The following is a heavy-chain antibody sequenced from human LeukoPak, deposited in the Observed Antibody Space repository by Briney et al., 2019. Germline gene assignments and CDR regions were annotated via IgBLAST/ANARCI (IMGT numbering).Heavy chain of an antibody. CDR3: ARDPYSSGWYGAPVY. Sequence: GGSLRLSCAASGFTFDDYGMSWVRQAPGRGLEWVSGINWNGGSTGYADSVKGRFTISRDNAKNSLYLQMNSLRAEDTALYYCARDPYSSGWYGAPVYWGQGTLVTVSS. CDR1: GFTFDDYG. V-gene: IGHV3-20*04. J-gene: IGHJ4*02. D-gene: IGHD6-19*01. CDR2: INWNGGST.